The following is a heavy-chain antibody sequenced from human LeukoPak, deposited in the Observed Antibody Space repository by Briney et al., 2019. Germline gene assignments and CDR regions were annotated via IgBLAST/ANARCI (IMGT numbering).Heavy chain of an antibody. CDR2: FDPEDGET. CDR1: GYTLTELS. CDR3: ATLNMGYCSSTSCYNAYYFDY. J-gene: IGHJ4*02. D-gene: IGHD2-2*02. Sequence: GASVKVSCKVSGYTLTELSMHWVRQAPGKGLEWMGGFDPEDGETIYAQKFQGRVTMTEDTSTDTAYMELSSLRSEDTAVYYCATLNMGYCSSTSCYNAYYFDYWGQGTLVTASS. V-gene: IGHV1-24*01.